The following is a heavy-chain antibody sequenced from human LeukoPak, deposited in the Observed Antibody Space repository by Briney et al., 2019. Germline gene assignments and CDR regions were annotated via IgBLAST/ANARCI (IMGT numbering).Heavy chain of an antibody. Sequence: GGSLRLSCAASGFTFSSYAMSWVRQAPGKGLEWVSAISGSGGSTYYADSVKGRFTISRDNSKNTLYLQMNSLRAEDTAVYYCAKPPMTTVVTSYYYYYMDVWGKGTTVTVSS. CDR2: ISGSGGST. V-gene: IGHV3-23*01. CDR1: GFTFSSYA. CDR3: AKPPMTTVVTSYYYYYMDV. J-gene: IGHJ6*03. D-gene: IGHD4-23*01.